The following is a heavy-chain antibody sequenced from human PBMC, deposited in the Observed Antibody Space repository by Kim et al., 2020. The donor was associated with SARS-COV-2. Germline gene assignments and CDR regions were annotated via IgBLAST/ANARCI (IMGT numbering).Heavy chain of an antibody. CDR3: SRSTGTAIDY. CDR1: GGSITAGTYY. CDR2: VHYSGRT. J-gene: IGHJ4*02. V-gene: IGHV4-39*01. D-gene: IGHD1-1*01. Sequence: SETLSLTCSVSGGSITAGTYYWGRIRQPPGKGLEWIGSVHYSGRTYHSPSLESRTTLSVDTSKNQFSLSLSPVTAADTAVYYCSRSTGTAIDYWGQGALVTVSS.